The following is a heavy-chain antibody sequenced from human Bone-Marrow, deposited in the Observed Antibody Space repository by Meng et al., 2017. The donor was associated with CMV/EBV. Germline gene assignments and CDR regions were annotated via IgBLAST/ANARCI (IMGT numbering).Heavy chain of an antibody. J-gene: IGHJ6*02. CDR3: TSDAGAWGKIYYYYGMDV. CDR2: IRSKAYGGTT. Sequence: GGSLRLSCTASGFTFGDYAMSWVRQAPGKGLEWVGFIRSKAYGGTTEYAASVKGRFTIARDDSKSIAYLQMNNLKTEDTAVYYCTSDAGAWGKIYYYYGMDVWGQGTTVTVSS. CDR1: GFTFGDYA. D-gene: IGHD7-27*01. V-gene: IGHV3-49*04.